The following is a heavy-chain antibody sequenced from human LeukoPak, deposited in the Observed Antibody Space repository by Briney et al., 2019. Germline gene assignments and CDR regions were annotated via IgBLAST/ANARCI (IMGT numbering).Heavy chain of an antibody. CDR2: IWFDGNNK. D-gene: IGHD4-17*01. CDR1: GFTFSSYG. Sequence: PGSSLRLSCAASGFTFSSYGMHWVRQAPGKGLEWVTVIWFDGNNKYYTDSVKGRFTISRDNSKNTLYLQMNSLRAEDTAMYYCARGDYGDAPGAFHIWGQGTMVTVSS. J-gene: IGHJ3*02. V-gene: IGHV3-33*01. CDR3: ARGDYGDAPGAFHI.